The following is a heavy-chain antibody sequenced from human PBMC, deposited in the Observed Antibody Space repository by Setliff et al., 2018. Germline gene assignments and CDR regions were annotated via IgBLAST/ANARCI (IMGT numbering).Heavy chain of an antibody. V-gene: IGHV4-61*02. CDR3: ALGPDLTAVGNQYFYGLDA. J-gene: IGHJ6*01. CDR2: IYTSGST. D-gene: IGHD3-9*01. Sequence: SETLSLTCTVSGGSISSGSYYWSWIRQPAGKGLEWIGRIYTSGSTNYNPSLKSRVTISVDTSKNQFSLKLTSVTAADTAVYYCALGPDLTAVGNQYFYGLDAW. CDR1: GGSISSGSYY.